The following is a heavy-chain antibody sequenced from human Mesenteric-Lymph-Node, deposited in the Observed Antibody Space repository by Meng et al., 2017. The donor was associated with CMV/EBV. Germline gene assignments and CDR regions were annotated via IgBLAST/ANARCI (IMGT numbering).Heavy chain of an antibody. CDR1: GYFFNEHV. J-gene: IGHJ4*02. Sequence: KVSCKASGYFFNEHVMNWVRQATGQGLEWMGWIKPNTGYTNYAQNFQGRVTMTSDSSIATAYMELSRLTYDDTAVYYCTRDHDWGADYWGQGTLVTVSS. V-gene: IGHV1-2*02. CDR2: IKPNTGYT. CDR3: TRDHDWGADY. D-gene: IGHD2-21*01.